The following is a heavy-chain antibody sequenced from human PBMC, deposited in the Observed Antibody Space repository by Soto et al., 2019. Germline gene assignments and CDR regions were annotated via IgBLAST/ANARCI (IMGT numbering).Heavy chain of an antibody. D-gene: IGHD6-19*01. CDR3: AKTANGWFSAFDI. CDR2: ISGSGGTT. CDR1: GFTFSSYA. V-gene: IGHV3-23*01. Sequence: EVQLLESGGGLVQPGGSLRLSCAASGFTFSSYAMSWVRQAPGKGLEWVSAISGSGGTTYYADSVKGRLTFSRDNSKNTLYLQMNSLSAEDTDVYYCAKTANGWFSAFDIWGQGTMVTVSS. J-gene: IGHJ3*02.